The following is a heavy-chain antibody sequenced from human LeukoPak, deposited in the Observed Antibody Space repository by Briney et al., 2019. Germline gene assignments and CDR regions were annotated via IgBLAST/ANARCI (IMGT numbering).Heavy chain of an antibody. CDR1: GGSISSGDYY. CDR3: ARESYIVFNWFDP. V-gene: IGHV4-30-4*01. D-gene: IGHD5/OR15-5a*01. CDR2: IYYSGST. J-gene: IGHJ5*02. Sequence: SETRSLTCTVSGGSISSGDYYWSWIRQPPGKGLEWIGYIYYSGSTYYNPSLKSRVTISVDTSKNQFSLKLSSVTAADTVVYYCARESYIVFNWFDPWGQGTLVTVSS.